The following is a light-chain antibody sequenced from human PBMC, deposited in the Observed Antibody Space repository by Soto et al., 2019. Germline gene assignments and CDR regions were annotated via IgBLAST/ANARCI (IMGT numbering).Light chain of an antibody. CDR1: ESVSSN. J-gene: IGKJ4*01. CDR3: QQYNNCLT. CDR2: GAS. V-gene: IGKV3-15*01. Sequence: EIGMTQSPATLSVSPGERATLSCRASESVSSNLAWYQQKPGQAPRLLLYGASTRATGIPARFSGSGSGTEFTLTISSLQSEDFALYYCQQYNNCLTFGGGTKVEIK.